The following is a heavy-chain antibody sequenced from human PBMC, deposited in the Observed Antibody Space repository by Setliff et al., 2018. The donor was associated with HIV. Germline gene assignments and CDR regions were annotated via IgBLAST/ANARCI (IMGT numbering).Heavy chain of an antibody. CDR3: ARDLEYYYGSGSYGVFDY. Sequence: SETLSLTCTVSRGSISSSSYYWGWIRQSPGKGLAWIGSIYYSGSTYYNPSLKSRVTISIDTSKNQFSLKLSSVTAADTAVYYCARDLEYYYGSGSYGVFDYWGQGTLVTVSS. V-gene: IGHV4-39*07. J-gene: IGHJ4*02. CDR1: RGSISSSSYY. D-gene: IGHD3-10*01. CDR2: IYYSGST.